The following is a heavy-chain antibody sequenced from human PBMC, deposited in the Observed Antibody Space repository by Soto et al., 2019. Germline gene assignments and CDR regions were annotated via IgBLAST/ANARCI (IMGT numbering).Heavy chain of an antibody. CDR3: ARKSIAAPDYYYYGMDV. CDR1: GFTVSSNY. J-gene: IGHJ6*02. V-gene: IGHV3-53*01. D-gene: IGHD6-6*01. Sequence: GGSLRLSCAASGFTVSSNYMSWVRQAPGKGLEWVSVIYSGGSTYYADSVKGRSTISRDNSKNTLYLQMNSLRAEDTAVYYCARKSIAAPDYYYYGMDVWGQGTTVTVSS. CDR2: IYSGGST.